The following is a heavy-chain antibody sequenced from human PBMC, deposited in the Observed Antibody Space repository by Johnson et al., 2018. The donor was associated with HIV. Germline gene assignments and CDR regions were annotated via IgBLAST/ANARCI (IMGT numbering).Heavy chain of an antibody. CDR3: ARAHIYCSGGFGYHLEHPCI. CDR2: IKEDGSES. CDR1: GFTFSNFW. J-gene: IGHJ3*02. D-gene: IGHD2-15*01. Sequence: VQLVESGGALVEPGGSLGLSCGVSGFTFSNFWMSWVRQAPGKGLEWVANIKEDGSESHYVDSVKGRFTISRDNARNLLYLQMDSLTVEDTAVYYCARAHIYCSGGFGYHLEHPCIWGKGTMVTVSS. V-gene: IGHV3-7*04.